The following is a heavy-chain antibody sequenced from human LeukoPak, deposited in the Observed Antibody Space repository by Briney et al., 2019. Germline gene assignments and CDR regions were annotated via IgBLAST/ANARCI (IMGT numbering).Heavy chain of an antibody. CDR1: GGSFSGYY. Sequence: PSETLSLTCADYGGSFSGYYWSWIRQPPGKGLEWIGEITYSGSTNYNPSLKSRVTISVATSKNHFSLKLTSVTAADTAVYYCARSHDYSTSLAFDVWGQGTMVTVSS. CDR3: ARSHDYSTSLAFDV. CDR2: ITYSGST. V-gene: IGHV4-34*01. J-gene: IGHJ3*01. D-gene: IGHD4-11*01.